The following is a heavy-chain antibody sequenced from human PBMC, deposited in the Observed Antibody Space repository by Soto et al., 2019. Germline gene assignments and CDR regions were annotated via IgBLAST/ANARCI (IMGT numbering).Heavy chain of an antibody. J-gene: IGHJ4*02. Sequence: SETLSLTCTVSGASIGSSYWSWIRQSPGKGLEWIGYIFHSGTTNYNPSLKSRVTISVDTSKNQFSLNLSSLTTADTAVYFCARGGNRYITTSSGVGGFDYWGQGTLVTVSS. CDR3: ARGGNRYITTSSGVGGFDY. D-gene: IGHD6-6*01. CDR2: IFHSGTT. V-gene: IGHV4-59*01. CDR1: GASIGSSY.